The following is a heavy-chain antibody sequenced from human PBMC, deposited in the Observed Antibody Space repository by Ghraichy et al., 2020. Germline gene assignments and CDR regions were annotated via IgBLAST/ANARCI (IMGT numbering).Heavy chain of an antibody. CDR3: ARSKYNGNFVFDY. J-gene: IGHJ4*02. D-gene: IGHD4-23*01. CDR2: INDRGNT. CDR1: GFSFNNYA. Sequence: GGSLRLSCAASGFSFNNYAMTWVRQVPGKEVEWVSGINDRGNTYYTDSVKGRFTISRDNSRNILYLQMNSLRAEDTAVYYCARSKYNGNFVFDYWGRGSLVTVSS. V-gene: IGHV3-23*01.